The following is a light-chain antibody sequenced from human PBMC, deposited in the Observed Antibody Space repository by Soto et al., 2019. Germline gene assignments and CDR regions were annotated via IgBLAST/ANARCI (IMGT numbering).Light chain of an antibody. CDR3: SSYAGSYNYV. CDR1: SSDVGGYNY. J-gene: IGLJ1*01. CDR2: EVN. Sequence: QSVLTQPPSASGFPGQSVTISCTGTSSDVGGYNYVSRYQHHPGKAPKLIIHEVNVRPSGVPNRFSGSKSGNTASLTVSGLQADDEADYYCSSYAGSYNYVFGTGTKVTVL. V-gene: IGLV2-8*01.